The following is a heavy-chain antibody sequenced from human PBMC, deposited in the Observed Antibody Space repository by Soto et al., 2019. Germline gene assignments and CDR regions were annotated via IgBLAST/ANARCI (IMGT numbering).Heavy chain of an antibody. D-gene: IGHD3-9*01. J-gene: IGHJ5*02. Sequence: PGGSLRLSCAASGFTFSSYAMSWVRQAPGKGLEWVSGISWNSGSIGYADSVKGRFTISRDNAKNSLYLQMNSLRAEDTALYYFVKDGPASYDILTGYYFNWFDPWGQGTLVTVSS. CDR3: VKDGPASYDILTGYYFNWFDP. CDR1: GFTFSSYA. CDR2: ISWNSGSI. V-gene: IGHV3-9*01.